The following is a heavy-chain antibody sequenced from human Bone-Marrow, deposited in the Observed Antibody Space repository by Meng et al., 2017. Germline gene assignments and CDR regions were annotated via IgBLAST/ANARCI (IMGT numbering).Heavy chain of an antibody. CDR3: ARWNGNTAYDY. CDR2: ISYDGSNK. CDR1: GFTFSSYA. Sequence: QVQLVESGGGVVQPGRSLRLSCAASGFTFSSYAMHWVRQAPGKGLEWVAVISYDGSNKYYADSVKGRFTISRDNSKNTLYLQMNSLRAEDTAVYYCARWNGNTAYDYWGQGTLVTVSS. J-gene: IGHJ4*02. D-gene: IGHD1/OR15-1a*01. V-gene: IGHV3-30-3*01.